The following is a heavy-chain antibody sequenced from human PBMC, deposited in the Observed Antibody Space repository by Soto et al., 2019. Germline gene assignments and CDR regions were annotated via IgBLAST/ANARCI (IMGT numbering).Heavy chain of an antibody. CDR3: AREKSGESGLDFDY. Sequence: GGSLRLSCAASGFTFSIYSMNWVRQAPGKGLEWVSSISSRSSYIYYADSVKGRFTISRDNSKNTLYLQMNSLRAEDTAVYYCAREKSGESGLDFDYWGQGTLVTVSS. CDR2: ISSRSSYI. D-gene: IGHD2-15*01. V-gene: IGHV3-21*01. J-gene: IGHJ4*02. CDR1: GFTFSIYS.